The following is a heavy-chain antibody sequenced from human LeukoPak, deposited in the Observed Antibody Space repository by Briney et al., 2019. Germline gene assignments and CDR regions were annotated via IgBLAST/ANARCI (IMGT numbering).Heavy chain of an antibody. Sequence: AGGSLRLSCAASGFTFSSYAIHWVRQAPGKGLEWVAVISSDGRDKHHAESVKGRFTISRDNSKNTLYLQTNSLRTEDTAVYYCARDLRRIAAYYFDFWGQGTLVTVSS. D-gene: IGHD6-25*01. CDR1: GFTFSSYA. CDR2: ISSDGRDK. CDR3: ARDLRRIAAYYFDF. J-gene: IGHJ4*02. V-gene: IGHV3-30*03.